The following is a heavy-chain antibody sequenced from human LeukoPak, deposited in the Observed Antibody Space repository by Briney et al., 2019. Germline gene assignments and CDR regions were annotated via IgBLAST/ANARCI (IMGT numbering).Heavy chain of an antibody. V-gene: IGHV4-34*01. CDR2: INHSGST. CDR3: ARVGNYYFDP. J-gene: IGHJ5*02. D-gene: IGHD3-10*01. CDR1: GGSFSGYY. Sequence: SETLSLTCAVYGGSFSGYYWSWIRQPPGKGLDWIGEINHSGSTNDNPSLKSRVTISVDTSKNQFSLKLSSVTAADTAVYYCARVGNYYFDPWGQGTLVTVSS.